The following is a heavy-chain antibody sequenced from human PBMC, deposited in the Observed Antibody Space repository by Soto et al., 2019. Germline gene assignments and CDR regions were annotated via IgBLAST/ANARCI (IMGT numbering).Heavy chain of an antibody. Sequence: ASVKVSCKASGYTFTSYYMHWLRQAPGQGLAWMGIINPSGGSTSYAQKFQGRVTMTRDTSTSTVYMELSSLRSEDTAVYYCARDSSSGWSAYYYYYGMDVWGQGTTVTVSS. J-gene: IGHJ6*02. V-gene: IGHV1-46*01. CDR1: GYTFTSYY. CDR3: ARDSSSGWSAYYYYYGMDV. D-gene: IGHD6-19*01. CDR2: INPSGGST.